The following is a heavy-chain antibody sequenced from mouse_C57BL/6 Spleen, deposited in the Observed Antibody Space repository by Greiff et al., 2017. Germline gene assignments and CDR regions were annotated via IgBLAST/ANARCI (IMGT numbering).Heavy chain of an antibody. J-gene: IGHJ4*01. Sequence: QVQLQQSGPGLVAPSQSLSITCTVSGFSLPSYGVHWVRQPPGKGLEWLVVIWSDGSTTYNSALKSRLSISKDNSKSQVFLKMNSLQTDDTAMYYCARHGYGNYEAMDYWGQGTSVTVSS. CDR1: GFSLPSYG. D-gene: IGHD2-10*02. CDR2: IWSDGST. V-gene: IGHV2-6-1*01. CDR3: ARHGYGNYEAMDY.